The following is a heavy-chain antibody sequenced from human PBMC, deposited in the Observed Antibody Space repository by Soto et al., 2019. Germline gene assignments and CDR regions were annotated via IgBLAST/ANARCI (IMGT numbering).Heavy chain of an antibody. D-gene: IGHD5-18*01. V-gene: IGHV4-59*01. J-gene: IGHJ4*02. Sequence: SETLSLTCTVSGGSISSYYWSWIRQPPGRGLEWIGYIYYSGSTNYTPSLKSRVTISVDTSKNQFSLKLSSVTAADTAVYYCARAIYKYGHLYSFDYWGLGTLVTVSS. CDR2: IYYSGST. CDR1: GGSISSYY. CDR3: ARAIYKYGHLYSFDY.